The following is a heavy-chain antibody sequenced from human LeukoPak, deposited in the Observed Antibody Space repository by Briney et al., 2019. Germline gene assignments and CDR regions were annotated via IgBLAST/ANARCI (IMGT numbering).Heavy chain of an antibody. J-gene: IGHJ3*02. V-gene: IGHV4-4*02. Sequence: SETLSLTCAVSGGSISSSNWWSWVRQPPGKGLEWIGEIYHSGSTNYNPSLKSRVTISVDTSKNQFSLKLSSVTAADTAVYYCATSTDYYDSSGYYPSFDIWGQGTMVTVSS. CDR3: ATSTDYYDSSGYYPSFDI. CDR2: IYHSGST. D-gene: IGHD3-22*01. CDR1: GGSISSSNW.